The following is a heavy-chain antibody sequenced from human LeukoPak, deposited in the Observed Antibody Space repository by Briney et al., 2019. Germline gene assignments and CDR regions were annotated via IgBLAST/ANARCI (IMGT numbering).Heavy chain of an antibody. CDR3: ARAYYFLTFDY. CDR2: IKEDGSEK. J-gene: IGHJ4*02. Sequence: GSLRLSCAASGFTFSGYWMSWVRQTPGKGLEWVANIKEDGSEKYYVDSVKGRFIISRNNAKNSLYVQMNSLRAEDTAVYYCARAYYFLTFDYWGQGTLVTVSS. CDR1: GFTFSGYW. D-gene: IGHD2/OR15-2a*01. V-gene: IGHV3-7*05.